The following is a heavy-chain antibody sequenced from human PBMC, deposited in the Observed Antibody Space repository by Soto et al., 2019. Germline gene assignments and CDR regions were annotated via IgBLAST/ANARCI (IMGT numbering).Heavy chain of an antibody. J-gene: IGHJ4*02. D-gene: IGHD3-22*01. CDR2: IDWDDDK. CDR1: GFSLSTSGMC. CDR3: AHIYDSSGYSPY. V-gene: IGHV2-70*12. Sequence: SGPTLVNPTQTLTLTCTFSGFSLSTSGMCVSWIRQPPGKALEWLALIDWDDDKYYSTSLKTRLTITKDTSKNQVVLTMTNMDPVDTATYYCAHIYDSSGYSPYWGQGTLVTVPQ.